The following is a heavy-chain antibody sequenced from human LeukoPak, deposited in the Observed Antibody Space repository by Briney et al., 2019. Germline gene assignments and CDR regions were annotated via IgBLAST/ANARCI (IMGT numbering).Heavy chain of an antibody. Sequence: ASETLSLTCTVSGGSISSSSHYWGWIRQPPGKGLEWIGSIYYSGSTYYNPSLKSRVTISVDTSKNQFSLKLSSVTAADTAVYYCARQTGAAAGSFDYWGQGTLVTVSS. CDR2: IYYSGST. CDR3: ARQTGAAAGSFDY. CDR1: GGSISSSSHY. D-gene: IGHD6-13*01. V-gene: IGHV4-39*01. J-gene: IGHJ4*02.